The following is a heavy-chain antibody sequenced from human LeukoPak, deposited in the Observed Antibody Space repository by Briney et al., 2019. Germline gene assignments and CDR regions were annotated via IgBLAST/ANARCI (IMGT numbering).Heavy chain of an antibody. CDR1: GGSIRSNNYY. J-gene: IGHJ4*02. V-gene: IGHV4-39*07. CDR2: IYYSGST. CDR3: ARATGWGILTGYYRTFDY. Sequence: PSETLSLTCTVSGGSIRSNNYYWGWIRQPPGKGLEWIGSIYYSGSTYYNPSLKSRVTISVDTSKNQFSLNLDSVTAADTAVYYCARATGWGILTGYYRTFDYWGQGTLVTVSS. D-gene: IGHD3-9*01.